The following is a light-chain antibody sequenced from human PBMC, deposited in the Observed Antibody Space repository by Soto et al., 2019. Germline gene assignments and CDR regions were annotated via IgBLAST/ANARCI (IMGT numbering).Light chain of an antibody. V-gene: IGLV2-23*01. J-gene: IGLJ3*02. CDR3: CSYAGGSTLV. CDR2: EAT. CDR1: SSDIGTYNL. Sequence: QSALTQPDSVSGSPGQSITSSCTGPSSDIGTYNLVSWYQHHPGNAPKLMIYEATKRPSGVSSRFSGSKSCNTASLTISGLQTEDEADYYCCSYAGGSTLVFVGETKLTVL.